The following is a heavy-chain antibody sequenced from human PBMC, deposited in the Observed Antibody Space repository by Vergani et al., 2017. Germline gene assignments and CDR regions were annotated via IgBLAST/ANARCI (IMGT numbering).Heavy chain of an antibody. CDR2: IIPILGIA. V-gene: IGHV1-69*04. J-gene: IGHJ5*02. Sequence: QVQLVQSGAEVKKPGSSVKVSCKASGGTFSSYAISWVRQAPGQGLEWMGRIIPILGIANYAQKFQGRVTITTDKSTSTAYMELSSLRSEDTAVYYCGPSTFGVVRGWLDPWGQGTLVTVSS. D-gene: IGHD3-3*02. CDR3: GPSTFGVVRGWLDP. CDR1: GGTFSSYA.